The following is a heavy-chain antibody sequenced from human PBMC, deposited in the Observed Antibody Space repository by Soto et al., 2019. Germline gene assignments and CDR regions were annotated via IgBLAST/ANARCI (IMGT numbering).Heavy chain of an antibody. CDR1: GFSFSRAW. V-gene: IGHV3-15*01. Sequence: PGGSLRLSCAASGFSFSRAWMSWARQAPGKGLEGGGRIKSKSNGETTDYAAPVKGRFTISRDDSTNTLYLKMNSLKTEDTAVYFCTTDRTYSPVDFWGRGTLVTVSS. J-gene: IGHJ4*02. CDR2: IKSKSNGETT. CDR3: TTDRTYSPVDF. D-gene: IGHD4-4*01.